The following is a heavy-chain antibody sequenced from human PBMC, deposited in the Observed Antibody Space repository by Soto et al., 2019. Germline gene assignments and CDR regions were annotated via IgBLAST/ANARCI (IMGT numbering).Heavy chain of an antibody. CDR3: ATSEFH. Sequence: QLQLQESGPGLVKPSETLSLTCTVSGGSISSRSYYWGWIRQPPGKGLEWIGSIYYSGSTYYNPSLXSXXPISGDTSKDQFSLKLSSVTAAATAVYYCATSEFHWGQGTLVTVSS. CDR2: IYYSGST. V-gene: IGHV4-39*01. J-gene: IGHJ4*02. CDR1: GGSISSRSYY. D-gene: IGHD2-21*01.